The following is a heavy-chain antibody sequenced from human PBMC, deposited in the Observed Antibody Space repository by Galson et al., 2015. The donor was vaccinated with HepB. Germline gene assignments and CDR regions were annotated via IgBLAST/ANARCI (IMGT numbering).Heavy chain of an antibody. J-gene: IGHJ6*02. Sequence: SLRLSCAASGFTFRGSAIHWVRQASGKGPEWVGRIRTKDNNYATAYAASVKGRFIISRDDSKNTAYLQMNSLSTEDTAVYYCRRSKDGFLYYDGMDLWGQGTTVTVSS. CDR1: GFTFRGSA. V-gene: IGHV3-73*01. CDR3: RRSKDGFLYYDGMDL. CDR2: IRTKDNNYAT. D-gene: IGHD1-26*01.